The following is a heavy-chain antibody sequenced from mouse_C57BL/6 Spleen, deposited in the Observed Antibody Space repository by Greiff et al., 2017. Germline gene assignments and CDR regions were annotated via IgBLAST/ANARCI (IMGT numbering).Heavy chain of an antibody. CDR1: GFPITSGYY. CDR2: ITHSGET. J-gene: IGHJ1*03. CDR3: AGDNDGYWYFDV. Sequence: VQRVESGPGLVKPSQSLFLTCSITGFPITSGYYWIWIRQSPGKPLEWMGYITHSGETFYNPSLQSPISITRETSKNQFFLQLNSVTTEDTAMYYCAGDNDGYWYFDVWGTGTTVTVSS. V-gene: IGHV12-3*01. D-gene: IGHD2-3*01.